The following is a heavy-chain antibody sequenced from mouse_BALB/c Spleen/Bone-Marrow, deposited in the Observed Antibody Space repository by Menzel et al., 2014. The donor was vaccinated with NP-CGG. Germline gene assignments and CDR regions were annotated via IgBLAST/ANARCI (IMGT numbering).Heavy chain of an antibody. CDR2: IDPENGNI. CDR3: TRRGFDF. J-gene: IGHJ2*01. V-gene: IGHV14-3*02. Sequence: VQLQHSGAELVKPGASVELSCTASGFNIKDTYIHWVKRRPEQGLEWIGRIDPENGNIKYDPKFQVKATITADTSSNTAYLQLSSLTSEDTAVYYCTRRGFDFWGQGTTLTVSS. CDR1: GFNIKDTY.